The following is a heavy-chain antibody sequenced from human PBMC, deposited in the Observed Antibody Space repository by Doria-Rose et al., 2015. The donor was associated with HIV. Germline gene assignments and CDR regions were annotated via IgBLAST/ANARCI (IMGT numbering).Heavy chain of an antibody. Sequence: SGPVLVTPTETLTLTCTVSGVSLSSPGMGVSWIRQPPGKALEWLANIVADAERSYKKSLKSRLTISRGTSKCQVVLTMTDMDPVDTATYYCARIKSSRWYHKYYFDFWGQGTLVSVSA. J-gene: IGHJ4*02. CDR1: GVSLSSPGMG. CDR3: ARIKSSRWYHKYYFDF. CDR2: IVADAER. V-gene: IGHV2-26*01. D-gene: IGHD6-13*01.